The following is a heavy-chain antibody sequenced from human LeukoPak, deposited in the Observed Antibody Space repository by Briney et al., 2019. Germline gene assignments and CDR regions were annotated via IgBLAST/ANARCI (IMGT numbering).Heavy chain of an antibody. D-gene: IGHD1-26*01. J-gene: IGHJ4*02. CDR2: IYYNGST. CDR3: ARGVGPTTAQSTFDY. Sequence: SETLSLTCTVSGGSLRTTSYYWGWIRQPPGKGLQWIGSIYYNGSTYYNPSLKSRVIISVDTSKNQFSLKLTSVTAADTAVYYCARGVGPTTAQSTFDYWGQGALVTVPS. CDR1: GGSLRTTSYY. V-gene: IGHV4-39*01.